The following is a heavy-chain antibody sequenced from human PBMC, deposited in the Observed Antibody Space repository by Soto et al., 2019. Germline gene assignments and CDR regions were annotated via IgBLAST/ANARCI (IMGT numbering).Heavy chain of an antibody. V-gene: IGHV3-66*01. J-gene: IGHJ6*03. D-gene: IGHD2-2*01. CDR1: GFTVSSNY. Sequence: EVQLVESGGGLVQPGGSLRLSCAASGFTVSSNYMSWVRQAPGKGLEGVSVIYSGGSTYYADSVKGRFTISRDNSKNTLYLQMNSLRAEDTAVYYCARDKSGYCSSTSCYAYYYYYMDVWGKGTTVTVSS. CDR2: IYSGGST. CDR3: ARDKSGYCSSTSCYAYYYYYMDV.